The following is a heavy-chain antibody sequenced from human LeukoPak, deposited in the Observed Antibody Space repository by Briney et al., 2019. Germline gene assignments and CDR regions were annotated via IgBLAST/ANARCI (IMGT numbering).Heavy chain of an antibody. J-gene: IGHJ4*02. CDR2: MNPNSGNT. CDR3: AREGRGYCSSTSCYMQHFDY. D-gene: IGHD2-2*01. CDR1: GYTFTTYD. V-gene: IGHV1-8*03. Sequence: PGASVKVSCKASGYTFTTYDINWVRQATGQGLGWMGWMNPNSGNTGYAQKFQGRVTITRNTSISTAYMELSSLRSEDTAVYYCAREGRGYCSSTSCYMQHFDYWGQGTLVTVSS.